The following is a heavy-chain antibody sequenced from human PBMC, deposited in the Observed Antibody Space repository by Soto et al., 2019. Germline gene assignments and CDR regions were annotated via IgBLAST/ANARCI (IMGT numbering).Heavy chain of an antibody. CDR2: INPSGSST. CDR1: GYTFTSYY. D-gene: IGHD5-12*01. CDR3: ARERVGTDSSDFDY. V-gene: IGHV1-46*01. Sequence: QVQLVQSGAEVKKPGASVKVSCKASGYTFTSYYMHWVRQAPGQGLEWMGIINPSGSSTSYAQKFQGRVTMTRDTSTITVYMELSSVRSEATAVYYCARERVGTDSSDFDYSGQGTLVTVSS. J-gene: IGHJ4*02.